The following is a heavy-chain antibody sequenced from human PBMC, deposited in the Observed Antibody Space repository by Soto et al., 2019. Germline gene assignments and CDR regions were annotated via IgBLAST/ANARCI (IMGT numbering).Heavy chain of an antibody. D-gene: IGHD3-22*01. V-gene: IGHV4-61*01. CDR3: ARAIHDYDSSGYLSFDY. CDR2: IYYSGST. CDR1: GGSVSSGNYY. Sequence: QVQLQESGPGLVKPSETLSLTCTVSGGSVSSGNYYWSWLRQPPGKGLEWIGFIYYSGSTNYNPSLKSRVTISVDTSKNQFSLKLSSVTAADTAVYFCARAIHDYDSSGYLSFDYWGQGTLVTVSS. J-gene: IGHJ4*02.